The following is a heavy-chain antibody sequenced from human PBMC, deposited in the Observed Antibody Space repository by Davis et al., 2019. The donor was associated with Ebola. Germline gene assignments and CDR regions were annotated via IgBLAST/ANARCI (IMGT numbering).Heavy chain of an antibody. Sequence: PSETLSLTCIVSGGSISSYYWSWIRQPPGKGLEWIGYIYYGGSTNYNPSLKRRVTISVDKSKNQFSLKLSSVTAADTAVYYCARVLLDSSSSNGVYYFDYWGQGTLVTVSS. CDR2: IYYGGST. CDR1: GGSISSYY. V-gene: IGHV4-59*12. CDR3: ARVLLDSSSSNGVYYFDY. J-gene: IGHJ4*02. D-gene: IGHD6-13*01.